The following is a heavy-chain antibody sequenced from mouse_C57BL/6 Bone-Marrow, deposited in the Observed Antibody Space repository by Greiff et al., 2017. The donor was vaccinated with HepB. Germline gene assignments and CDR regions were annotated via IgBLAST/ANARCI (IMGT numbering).Heavy chain of an antibody. CDR2: IRSKSNNYAT. D-gene: IGHD1-1*01. V-gene: IGHV10-1*01. Sequence: EVQGVESGGGLVQPKGSLKLSCAASGFSFNTYAMNWVRQAPGKGLEWVARIRSKSNNYATYYADSVKDRFTISRDDSESMLYLQMNNLKTEDTAMYYCVRGYGSYGYAMDYWGQGTSVTVSS. CDR1: GFSFNTYA. J-gene: IGHJ4*01. CDR3: VRGYGSYGYAMDY.